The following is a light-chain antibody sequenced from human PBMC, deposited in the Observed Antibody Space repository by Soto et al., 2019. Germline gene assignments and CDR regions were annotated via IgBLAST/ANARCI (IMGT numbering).Light chain of an antibody. V-gene: IGKV1-5*03. CDR2: KAS. Sequence: DIPMTQSPSTLSASVGDRVTITCRASQSISSWLAWYQQKPGKAPKLLIYKASSLESGVPSRFSGSGSGTEFTLTISSLQPDDFATYYCQQYNSHSITFGQGTKVEIK. CDR1: QSISSW. J-gene: IGKJ1*01. CDR3: QQYNSHSIT.